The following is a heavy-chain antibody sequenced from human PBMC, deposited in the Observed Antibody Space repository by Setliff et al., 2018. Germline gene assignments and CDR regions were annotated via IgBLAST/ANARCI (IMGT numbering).Heavy chain of an antibody. Sequence: PGGSLRLSCVASGFTFSSHGMTWVRLAPGKGLEWISYISTSSSTIYYADSVKGRFTISRDNANQSLYLQMNSLRAEDTAVYYCARLALTGYDSSGYYYALEYYYYMDVWGTGATVTVSS. J-gene: IGHJ6*03. D-gene: IGHD3-22*01. V-gene: IGHV3-48*01. CDR2: ISTSSSTI. CDR3: ARLALTGYDSSGYYYALEYYYYMDV. CDR1: GFTFSSHG.